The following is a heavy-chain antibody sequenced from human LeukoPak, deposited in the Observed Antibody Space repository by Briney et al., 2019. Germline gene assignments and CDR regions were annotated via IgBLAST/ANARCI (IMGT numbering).Heavy chain of an antibody. CDR2: ISSSSSYI. Sequence: NPGGSLRLSCAASGFTFSSYSMNWVRQAPGKGLEWVSSISSSSSYIYYADSVKGRFTISRDNAKNSLYLQMNSLRAEDTAVYYCAKDELRYFDWLPFDWGQGTLVTVSS. CDR1: GFTFSSYS. J-gene: IGHJ4*02. D-gene: IGHD3-9*01. CDR3: AKDELRYFDWLPFD. V-gene: IGHV3-21*04.